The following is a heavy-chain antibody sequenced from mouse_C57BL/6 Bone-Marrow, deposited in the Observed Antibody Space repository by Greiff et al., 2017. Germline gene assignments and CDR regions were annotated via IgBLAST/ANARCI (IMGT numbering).Heavy chain of an antibody. Sequence: QVQLQQPGAELVMPGASVKLSCKASGYTFTSYWMHWVKQRPGQGLEWIGEIDPSDSYTTYNQKFKGKSTLTVDQSSSSAYMQLSSLTSEDSAVYYCARNEVRSVLYAMDYWGQGTSVTVSS. CDR3: ARNEVRSVLYAMDY. V-gene: IGHV1-69*01. J-gene: IGHJ4*01. CDR2: IDPSDSYT. CDR1: GYTFTSYW. D-gene: IGHD2-14*01.